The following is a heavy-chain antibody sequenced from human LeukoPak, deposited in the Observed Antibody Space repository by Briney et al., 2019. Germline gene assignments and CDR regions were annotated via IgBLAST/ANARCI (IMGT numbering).Heavy chain of an antibody. CDR2: IWYDGSQK. Sequence: PGRSLRLSCEVSGFTMKNFGMHWVRQAPGKGLEWVAVIWYDGSQKHYVESVKGRFTISRENSMNTLSLQMNGLRVEDTGIYYCVKGADGDYDFEASLYLESWGQGTLVTVSP. V-gene: IGHV3-33*06. J-gene: IGHJ4*02. CDR3: VKGADGDYDFEASLYLES. CDR1: GFTMKNFG. D-gene: IGHD3-3*01.